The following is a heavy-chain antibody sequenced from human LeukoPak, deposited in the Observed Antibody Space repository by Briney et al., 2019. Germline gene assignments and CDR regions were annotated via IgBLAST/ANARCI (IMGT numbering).Heavy chain of an antibody. D-gene: IGHD3-10*01. Sequence: SETLSLTCAVYGGSFSGYYWSWIRQPPGKGLEWIGEINHSGSTNYNPSLKSRVTISVDTSKNQFSLKLCSVTAADTAVYYCARVRAYYYGSGSYGSNWFDPWGQGTLVTVSS. CDR1: GGSFSGYY. CDR3: ARVRAYYYGSGSYGSNWFDP. CDR2: INHSGST. J-gene: IGHJ5*02. V-gene: IGHV4-34*01.